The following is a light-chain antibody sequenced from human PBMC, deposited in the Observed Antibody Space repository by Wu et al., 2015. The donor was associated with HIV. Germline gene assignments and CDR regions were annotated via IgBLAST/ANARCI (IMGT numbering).Light chain of an antibody. Sequence: EIVLTQSPGTLSLSPGERATLSCRASRSVSSSYVAWYLQKPGQAPRLLIYGASSRATGIPDRFSGSGSGTYFTLTISRLQPEDSAVYYCQQYGSSLTWTFGQGTRVEI. CDR3: QQYGSSLTWT. CDR1: RSVSSSY. V-gene: IGKV3-20*01. J-gene: IGKJ1*01. CDR2: GAS.